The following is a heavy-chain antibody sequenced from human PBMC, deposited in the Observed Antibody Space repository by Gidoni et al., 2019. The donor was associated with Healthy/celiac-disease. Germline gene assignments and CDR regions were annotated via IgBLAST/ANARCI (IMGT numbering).Heavy chain of an antibody. CDR3: ARAHKRGADMVRGVIMAY. J-gene: IGHJ4*02. D-gene: IGHD3-10*01. Sequence: QVQLVQSGAEVKKPGASVKVSCKASGYTFTSYGISWVRQAPGQGLEWMGWISAYNGNTNYAQKLQGRVTMTTDTSTSTAYMELRSLRSDDTAVYYCARAHKRGADMVRGVIMAYWGQGTLVTVSS. CDR2: ISAYNGNT. V-gene: IGHV1-18*01. CDR1: GYTFTSYG.